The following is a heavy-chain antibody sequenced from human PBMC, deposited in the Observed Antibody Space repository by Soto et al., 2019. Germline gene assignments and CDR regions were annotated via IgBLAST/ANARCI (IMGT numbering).Heavy chain of an antibody. V-gene: IGHV3-30*18. Sequence: GGSLRLSCAASGFTFSSYGMHWVRQAPGKGLEWVAVISYDGSNKYYADSVKGRFTISRDNSKNTLYLQMNSLRAEDTAVYYCAKDPLGYCSSTSCLTSNWFDPWGQGTLVTVSS. J-gene: IGHJ5*02. CDR3: AKDPLGYCSSTSCLTSNWFDP. CDR1: GFTFSSYG. D-gene: IGHD2-2*01. CDR2: ISYDGSNK.